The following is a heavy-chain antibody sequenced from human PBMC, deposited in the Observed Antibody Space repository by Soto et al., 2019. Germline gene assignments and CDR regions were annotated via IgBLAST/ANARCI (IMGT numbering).Heavy chain of an antibody. CDR3: PRDRYFYDSRGYYRTLDS. J-gene: IGHJ5*01. V-gene: IGHV4-59*11. CDR1: GDSFSNHY. D-gene: IGHD3-22*01. CDR2: IFHSGIT. Sequence: PSETLSLTCTISGDSFSNHYWTWIRQSPGKGLEWIGYIFHSGITDYNPSVKSRVTISIDKSRNLFSLNLTSVTAADTAVYYCPRDRYFYDSRGYYRTLDSWGQGTLVTVSS.